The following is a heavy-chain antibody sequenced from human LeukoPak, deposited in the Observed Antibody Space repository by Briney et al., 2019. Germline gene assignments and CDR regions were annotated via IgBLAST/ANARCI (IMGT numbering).Heavy chain of an antibody. CDR3: ARGAVSSGSYYGSFDY. J-gene: IGHJ4*02. Sequence: ASVKVSCKASGGTFSSYAISWLRQAPGQGLEWMGRIIPIFGTANYAQKFQGRVTITTDESTSTAYMELSSLRSEDTAVYYCARGAVSSGSYYGSFDYWGQGTLVTVSS. D-gene: IGHD1-26*01. CDR2: IIPIFGTA. CDR1: GGTFSSYA. V-gene: IGHV1-69*05.